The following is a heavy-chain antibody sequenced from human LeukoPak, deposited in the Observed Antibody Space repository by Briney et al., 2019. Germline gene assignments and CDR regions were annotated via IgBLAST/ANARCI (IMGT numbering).Heavy chain of an antibody. V-gene: IGHV1-3*03. CDR3: AREKYSGSLDY. CDR1: GYTFTGYY. CDR2: INAGNGNT. D-gene: IGHD1-26*01. Sequence: ASAKVSCKASGYTFTGYYIHWVRQAPGQRLEWMGWINAGNGNTKYSQEFQGRVTITRDTSASTAYMELSSLRSEDMVVYYCAREKYSGSLDYWGQGTLVTVSS. J-gene: IGHJ4*02.